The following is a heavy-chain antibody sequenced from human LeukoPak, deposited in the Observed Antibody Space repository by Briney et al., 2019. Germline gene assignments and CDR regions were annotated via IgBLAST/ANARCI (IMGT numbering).Heavy chain of an antibody. D-gene: IGHD6-19*01. CDR1: GYTFGSYA. V-gene: IGHV1-3*01. Sequence: ASVKVSCKASGYTFGSYAITWVRQAPGQGLEWMGWINAGNGNTKYSQKFQGRVTITRDASASTAYMELSSLRSEDTAVYYCARPPSVAGGYFDYWGQGTLVTVSS. CDR2: INAGNGNT. J-gene: IGHJ4*02. CDR3: ARPPSVAGGYFDY.